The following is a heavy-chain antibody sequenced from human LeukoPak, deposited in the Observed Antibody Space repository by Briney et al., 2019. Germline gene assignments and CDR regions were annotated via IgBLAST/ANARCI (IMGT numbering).Heavy chain of an antibody. CDR2: VSSDGTT. D-gene: IGHD2-15*01. J-gene: IGHJ4*02. CDR1: GDSVTSSY. Sequence: SETLSLTCSVSGDSVTSSYWNWIRQPPGKGLKWIGYVSSDGTTNFTPSLRSRLIMSVDTAKNDISLILTSVTGADTAIYYCARLDCFVEGCYNHWGRGTLVTVSS. V-gene: IGHV4-59*08. CDR3: ARLDCFVEGCYNH.